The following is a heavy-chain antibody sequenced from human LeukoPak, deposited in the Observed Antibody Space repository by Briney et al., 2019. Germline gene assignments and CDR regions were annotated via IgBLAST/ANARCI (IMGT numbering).Heavy chain of an antibody. J-gene: IGHJ5*02. D-gene: IGHD3-10*01. CDR2: IRYDGNDK. CDR3: AKDLMRDRWFGES. V-gene: IGHV3-30*02. Sequence: GGSLRLSCAASGFPFSYYGMHWVRQAPGKGLEWVAFIRYDGNDKFYADSVKGRFTISRDTSRNTLFLQMNSLRTDDTAVYYCAKDLMRDRWFGESWGQGTLVTVSS. CDR1: GFPFSYYG.